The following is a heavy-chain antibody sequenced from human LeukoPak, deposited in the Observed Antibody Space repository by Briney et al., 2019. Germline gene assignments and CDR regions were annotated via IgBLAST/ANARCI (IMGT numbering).Heavy chain of an antibody. Sequence: ASVKVSFNGSVYTFTHYYMHWVRQPPGQGLEWMGIINPSRGSTSYAQKFQVRVTMTRDTSTSTVYMELSSLRFEDTGEYFCARDLGTTSLWGQGTLVTVSS. D-gene: IGHD2/OR15-2a*01. V-gene: IGHV1-46*01. CDR1: VYTFTHYY. CDR2: INPSRGST. CDR3: ARDLGTTSL. J-gene: IGHJ4*02.